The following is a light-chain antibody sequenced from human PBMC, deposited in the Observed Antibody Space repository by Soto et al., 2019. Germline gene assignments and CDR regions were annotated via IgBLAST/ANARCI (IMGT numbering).Light chain of an antibody. CDR1: QSVSSNY. V-gene: IGKV3-20*01. CDR2: GAS. J-gene: IGKJ2*01. CDR3: QQYNNWPPAYT. Sequence: DIVLTQSPDTLSLSPGERATLSCRASQSVSSNYLAWYQQKPGQAPRLLIYGASTRATGIPDRFSGSGSGTDFTLTISRLEPEDFAVYYCQQYNNWPPAYTFGQGTKVDIK.